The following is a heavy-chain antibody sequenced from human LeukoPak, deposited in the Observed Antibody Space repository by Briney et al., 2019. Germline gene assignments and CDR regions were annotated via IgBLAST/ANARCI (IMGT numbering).Heavy chain of an antibody. D-gene: IGHD4-23*01. Sequence: ASVKVSCKASGYTFTGYYMHWVRQAPGQGLEWMGWINPNSGGTNYAQKFQGRVTMTRDTSISTAYMELSRLRSDDTAVYYCARDQGSEYGGNHDAFDIWGQGTMVTVSS. CDR1: GYTFTGYY. J-gene: IGHJ3*02. CDR3: ARDQGSEYGGNHDAFDI. CDR2: INPNSGGT. V-gene: IGHV1-2*02.